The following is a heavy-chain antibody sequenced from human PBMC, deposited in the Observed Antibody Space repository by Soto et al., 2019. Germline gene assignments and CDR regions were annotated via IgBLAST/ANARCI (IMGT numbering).Heavy chain of an antibody. Sequence: PGGSLRLSCAASGFTFSSYAMSWVRQAPGKGLEWVSSISGSGGKTYYADALKGRFTISRDNSKSTLYLQMNSLSAEDTALYYCAKDRSLGTPDAFDIWGHGTMVTVSS. D-gene: IGHD3-16*01. CDR1: GFTFSSYA. CDR2: ISGSGGKT. CDR3: AKDRSLGTPDAFDI. J-gene: IGHJ3*02. V-gene: IGHV3-23*01.